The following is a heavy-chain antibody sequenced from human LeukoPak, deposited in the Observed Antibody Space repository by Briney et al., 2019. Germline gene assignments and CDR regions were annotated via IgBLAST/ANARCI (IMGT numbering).Heavy chain of an antibody. CDR1: GFTFSSYA. J-gene: IGHJ4*02. Sequence: HGRSLRLFCAASGFTFSSYAMHWVRQAPGKGLEWVAVISYDGSNKYYADSVKGRFTISRDNSKNTLYLQMNSLRAEDTAVYYCAGTMVRGVRGAVGYWGQGTLVTVSS. CDR3: AGTMVRGVRGAVGY. CDR2: ISYDGSNK. D-gene: IGHD3-10*01. V-gene: IGHV3-30*04.